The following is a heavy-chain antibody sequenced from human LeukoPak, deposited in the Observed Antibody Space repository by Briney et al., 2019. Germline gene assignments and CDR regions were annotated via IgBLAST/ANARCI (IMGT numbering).Heavy chain of an antibody. J-gene: IGHJ4*02. CDR1: GGTFSNYA. CDR3: ARGGIAVAGINFDY. CDR2: IIPIFGTA. D-gene: IGHD6-19*01. V-gene: IGHV1-69*13. Sequence: GASVKVSCKASGGTFSNYAISWVRQAPGQGLEWMGGIIPIFGTANYAQKFQGRVTITADESTSTAYMELSSLRSEDTAVYYCARGGIAVAGINFDYWGQGTLVTVSS.